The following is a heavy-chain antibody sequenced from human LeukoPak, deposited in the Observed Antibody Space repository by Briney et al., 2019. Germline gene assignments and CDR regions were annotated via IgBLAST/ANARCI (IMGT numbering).Heavy chain of an antibody. D-gene: IGHD3-16*01. CDR2: FDPEDGET. CDR1: GYTLTELS. V-gene: IGHV1-24*01. CDR3: ATDYDYERNFDY. Sequence: GASVKVSCKVSGYTLTELSMHWVRQAPGKGLEWMGGFDPEDGETIYAQKFQGRVTMTEDTSTDTAYMELSSLRSEDTAVYYCATDYDYERNFDYWGQGTLVTVSS. J-gene: IGHJ4*02.